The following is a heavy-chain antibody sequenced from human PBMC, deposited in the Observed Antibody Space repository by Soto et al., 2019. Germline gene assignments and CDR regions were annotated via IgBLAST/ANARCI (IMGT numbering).Heavy chain of an antibody. CDR1: GFTFSSSD. V-gene: IGHV3-30*03. J-gene: IGHJ3*02. CDR3: ARGTTSGAFDI. Sequence: QVQLMESGGGVVQPGRSLRLSCTASGFTFSSSDIHWVRQAPGKGLEWVAHISIDLNRQYYADPVKGRFTGSRDNSKNTVYLQMSSLKVGDTAIYYCARGTTSGAFDIGGRGTMVTVSS. CDR2: ISIDLNRQ. D-gene: IGHD1-26*01.